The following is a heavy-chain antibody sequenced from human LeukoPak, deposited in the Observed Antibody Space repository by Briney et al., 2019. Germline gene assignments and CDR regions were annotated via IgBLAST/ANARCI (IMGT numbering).Heavy chain of an antibody. CDR1: GFTFSSYS. V-gene: IGHV3-48*01. CDR3: ARTTGKVDY. Sequence: GGSPRLSCAASGFTFSSYSMNWVRQAPGKGLEWVSFISSSSTIYYADSVKGRFTISRDNAKNSLYLQMNSLRAEDTAVYYCARTTGKVDYWGQGTLVTVSS. CDR2: ISSSSTI. J-gene: IGHJ4*02. D-gene: IGHD4-17*01.